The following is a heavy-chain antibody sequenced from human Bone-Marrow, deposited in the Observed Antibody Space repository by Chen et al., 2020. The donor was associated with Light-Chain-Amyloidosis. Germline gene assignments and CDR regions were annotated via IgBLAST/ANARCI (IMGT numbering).Heavy chain of an antibody. CDR2: IYTDDSDA. D-gene: IGHD5-12*01. J-gene: IGHJ4*02. CDR1: GYTFPNYW. Sequence: VKKPGESLKISCKGSGYTFPNYWIGWVRQMPGKGLEWMGVIYTDDSDARYSPSVEGQVTISADKSITTAYLQWRSLKASDTAMYYCARRRDGYNFDYWGQGTLVTVSS. CDR3: ARRRDGYNFDY. V-gene: IGHV5-51*01.